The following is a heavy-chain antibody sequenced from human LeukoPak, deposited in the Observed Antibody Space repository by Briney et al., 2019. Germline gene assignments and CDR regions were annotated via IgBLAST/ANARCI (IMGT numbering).Heavy chain of an antibody. CDR3: ARDTMGIAVAGIDY. Sequence: GASVKVSYKASGYTFTSYNINWVRQAPGQGLEWMGWISAYNGNTNYAQNLQGRVTMTTDTSTSTAYMELRSLRSDDTAVYYCARDTMGIAVAGIDYWGQGTLVTVAS. V-gene: IGHV1-18*04. D-gene: IGHD6-19*01. CDR2: ISAYNGNT. CDR1: GYTFTSYN. J-gene: IGHJ4*02.